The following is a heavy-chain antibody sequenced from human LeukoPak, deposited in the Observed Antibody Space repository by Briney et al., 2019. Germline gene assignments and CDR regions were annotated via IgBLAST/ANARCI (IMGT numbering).Heavy chain of an antibody. D-gene: IGHD3-10*01. CDR1: GYSISSGYY. CDR2: IYHSGST. CDR3: AREGGTGSFDY. Sequence: SETLSLTCTVSGYSISSGYYWGWIRQPPGKGLEWIGYIYHSGSTYYNPSLKSRVTISVDRSKNQFSLKLSSVTAADTAVYYCAREGGTGSFDYWGQGTLVTVSS. J-gene: IGHJ4*02. V-gene: IGHV4-38-2*02.